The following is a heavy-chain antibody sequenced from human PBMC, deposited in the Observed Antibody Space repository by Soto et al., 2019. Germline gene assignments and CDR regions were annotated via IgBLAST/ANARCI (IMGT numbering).Heavy chain of an antibody. CDR3: VGDRDSDTWPSRDV. J-gene: IGHJ6*02. Sequence: QVHLVQSGAELKKPGASVRVSCKASGYSFTRNGISWVRQAPGQGLEWMGWISAKNGDTNYAQKLQGRVIMTTDTSTSTAYMELRSLRSDDTAVYYSVGDRDSDTWPSRDVWGQGTTVNVSS. V-gene: IGHV1-18*01. D-gene: IGHD1-26*01. CDR2: ISAKNGDT. CDR1: GYSFTRNG.